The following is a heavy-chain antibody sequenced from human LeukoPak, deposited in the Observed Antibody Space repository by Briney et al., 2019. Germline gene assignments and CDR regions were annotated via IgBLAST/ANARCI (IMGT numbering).Heavy chain of an antibody. D-gene: IGHD2-2*02. V-gene: IGHV1-2*02. CDR3: ARSSEVPAAILNWFDP. CDR2: INPNSGGT. Sequence: ASVKVSCKASGGTFSSYGISWVRQAPGQGLEWMGWINPNSGGTNYAQKFQGRVTMTRDTSISTAYMELSRLRSDDTAVYYCARSSEVPAAILNWFDPWGQGTLVTVSS. CDR1: GGTFSSYG. J-gene: IGHJ5*02.